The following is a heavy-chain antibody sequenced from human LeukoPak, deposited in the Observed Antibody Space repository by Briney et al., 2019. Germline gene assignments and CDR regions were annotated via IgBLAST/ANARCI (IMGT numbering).Heavy chain of an antibody. J-gene: IGHJ4*02. Sequence: TGGSLRLSCAASGFTFSSYAMSWVRQAPGKGLEWVANIKQDGSEKYYVNSVKGRFTISRDNAKNSLYLQMNSLRAEDTAVYYCARESRIPARPTHYDYWGQGTLVTVSS. D-gene: IGHD6-6*01. V-gene: IGHV3-7*01. CDR2: IKQDGSEK. CDR1: GFTFSSYA. CDR3: ARESRIPARPTHYDY.